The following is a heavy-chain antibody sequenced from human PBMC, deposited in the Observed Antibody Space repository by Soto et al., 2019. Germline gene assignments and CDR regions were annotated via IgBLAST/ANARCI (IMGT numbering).Heavy chain of an antibody. Sequence: GGSLRLSCAASGFTFSNYWMNWVRQAPGKGLEWVAKIKEDGSEKYYVDSVKGRFTISRDNAKKSVNLEMTSLRAEDTAVYYCAIWGQFCIGTSCKSDGFHYWGQGTVVTVSS. V-gene: IGHV3-7*01. CDR3: AIWGQFCIGTSCKSDGFHY. CDR2: IKEDGSEK. D-gene: IGHD2-2*01. J-gene: IGHJ4*02. CDR1: GFTFSNYW.